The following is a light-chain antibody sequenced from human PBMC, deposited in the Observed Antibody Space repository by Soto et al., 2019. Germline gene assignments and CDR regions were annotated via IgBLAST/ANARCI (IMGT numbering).Light chain of an antibody. CDR1: QSVSSN. Sequence: EIVMTQSPATLSVSPGERATLSCRASQSVSSNLAWYQQKPGQAPRLLIYGASTRATGIPARFSGSGSGTEFTLTISSLQSEDFAVYYCQQYNNWLPETFGQGTKLDIK. V-gene: IGKV3-15*01. CDR2: GAS. CDR3: QQYNNWLPET. J-gene: IGKJ1*01.